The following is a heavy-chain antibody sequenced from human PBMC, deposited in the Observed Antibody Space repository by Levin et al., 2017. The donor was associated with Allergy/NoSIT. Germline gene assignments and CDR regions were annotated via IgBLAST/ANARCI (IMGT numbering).Heavy chain of an antibody. V-gene: IGHV3-23*01. J-gene: IGHJ4*02. D-gene: IGHD3-10*01. Sequence: GGSLRLSCAASGFTFSSYAMSWVRQAPGKGLEWVSAISGSGGSTYYADSVKGRFTISRDNSKNTLYLQMNSLRAEDTAVYYCAKESPVGSAYYYGSGSYSVGYFDYWGQGTLVTVSS. CDR2: ISGSGGST. CDR3: AKESPVGSAYYYGSGSYSVGYFDY. CDR1: GFTFSSYA.